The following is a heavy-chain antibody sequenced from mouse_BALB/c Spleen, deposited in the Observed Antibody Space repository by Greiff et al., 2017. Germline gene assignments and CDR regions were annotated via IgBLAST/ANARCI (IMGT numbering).Heavy chain of an antibody. D-gene: IGHD1-1*02. CDR1: GFAFSRYW. Sequence: EVKVIESGGGLVQPGGSLKLSCAASGFAFSRYWMRWVRQAPGKGLEWIGEINPDSSTINYTPSLKDKFIISRDKDKNTLYLQMSKVRSEDTALYYYTSPGGWCFDYWGQGTTRTVSS. CDR3: TSPGGWCFDY. J-gene: IGHJ2*01. CDR2: INPDSSTI. V-gene: IGHV4-1*02.